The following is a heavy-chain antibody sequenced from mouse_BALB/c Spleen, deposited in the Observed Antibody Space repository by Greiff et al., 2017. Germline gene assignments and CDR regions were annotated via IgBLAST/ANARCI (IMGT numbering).Heavy chain of an antibody. V-gene: IGHV1-15*01. Sequence: QVQLKESGAELVRPGASVTLSCKASGYTFTDYEMHWVKQTPVHGLEWIGAIDPETGGTAYNQKFKGKATLTADKSSSTAYMELRSLTSEDSAVYYCTLYYGYWYFDVWGAGTTVTVSS. CDR3: TLYYGYWYFDV. CDR1: GYTFTDYE. CDR2: IDPETGGT. D-gene: IGHD2-1*01. J-gene: IGHJ1*01.